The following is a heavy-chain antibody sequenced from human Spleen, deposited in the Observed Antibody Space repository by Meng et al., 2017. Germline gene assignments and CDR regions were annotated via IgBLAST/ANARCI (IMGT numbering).Heavy chain of an antibody. J-gene: IGHJ2*01. Sequence: QVPVSESGPGLVRPSETLPLSCTASCGSFSSGSYYWSWIRQPPGKGLEWIGYIYYSWNTNCNPSLKSRVTISLDTSKNQFSLKLSSATAADTAVYYCARVVVLGLRASGWWFDLWGRGTLVTVSS. CDR3: ARVVVLGLRASGWWFDL. CDR2: IYYSWNT. D-gene: IGHD3/OR15-3a*01. CDR1: CGSFSSGSYY. V-gene: IGHV4-61*01.